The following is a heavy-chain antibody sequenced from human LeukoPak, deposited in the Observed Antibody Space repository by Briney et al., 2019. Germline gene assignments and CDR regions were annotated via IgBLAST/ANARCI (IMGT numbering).Heavy chain of an antibody. CDR1: GFTFSNYW. D-gene: IGHD4-23*01. CDR3: ARDSHDYGGNYFDY. J-gene: IGHJ4*02. V-gene: IGHV3-74*01. CDR2: ITSDGTAT. Sequence: GGSLRLSCVASGFTFSNYWMHWVRQAPGKGLVWVSRITSDGTATTYADSVKGRFTISRDNAKNTLYLQMNSLRAEDTALYYCARDSHDYGGNYFDYWGQGTLVTVSS.